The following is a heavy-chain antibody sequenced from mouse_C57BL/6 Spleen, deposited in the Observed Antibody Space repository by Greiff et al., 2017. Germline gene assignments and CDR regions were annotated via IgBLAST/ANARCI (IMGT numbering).Heavy chain of an antibody. CDR1: GYTFTNYW. J-gene: IGHJ3*01. CDR2: IYPGGGYT. CDR3: ARYGDSNYFAY. Sequence: QVQLQQSGAELVRPGTSVKMSCKASGYTFTNYWIGWAKQRPGHGLEWIGDIYPGGGYTNYNEKFKGKATLTADKSSSTAYMQLSSLTSEDSAIYYCARYGDSNYFAYWGQGTLVTVSA. D-gene: IGHD2-5*01. V-gene: IGHV1-63*01.